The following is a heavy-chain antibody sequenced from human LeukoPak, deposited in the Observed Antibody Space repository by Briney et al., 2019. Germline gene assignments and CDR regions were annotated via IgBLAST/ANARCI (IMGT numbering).Heavy chain of an antibody. CDR3: ASRTIYGGNGGPFDY. V-gene: IGHV1-69*05. CDR1: GYTFTGYF. J-gene: IGHJ4*02. Sequence: GASVKVSCKASGYTFTGYFLHWVRQAPGQGLEWMGGIIPIFGTANYAQKFQGRVTITTDESTSTAYMELSSLRSEDTAVYYCASRTIYGGNGGPFDYWGQGTLVTVSS. CDR2: IIPIFGTA. D-gene: IGHD4/OR15-4a*01.